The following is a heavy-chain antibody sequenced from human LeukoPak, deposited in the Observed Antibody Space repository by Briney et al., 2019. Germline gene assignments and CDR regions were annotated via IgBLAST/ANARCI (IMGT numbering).Heavy chain of an antibody. CDR2: MSPNSGNT. CDR1: GYTFISYD. CDR3: ARTPPDYGIDY. D-gene: IGHD4-17*01. V-gene: IGHV1-8*01. J-gene: IGHJ4*02. Sequence: GSVKVSCKASGYTFISYDINWVRQATGQGLEWMGWMSPNSGNTGYAQKFQGRITMTKSTSISTAYMELSDLESEDTAVYYCARTPPDYGIDYWGQGTLVTVSS.